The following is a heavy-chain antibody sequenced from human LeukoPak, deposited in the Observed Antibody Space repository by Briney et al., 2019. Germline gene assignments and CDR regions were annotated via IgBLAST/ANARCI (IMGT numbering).Heavy chain of an antibody. CDR1: GYTFTSRG. D-gene: IGHD6-19*01. CDR3: ARDEVSGGWYNH. Sequence: ASVTVSCTASGYTFTSRGFSWVRQAPGQGLEWMGWINADSGNTNYAQKFQGRVTLTTDTSTNTAYMELRSLRSDDTAVYYCARDEVSGGWYNHWGQGTLVTVSS. V-gene: IGHV1-18*04. CDR2: INADSGNT. J-gene: IGHJ4*02.